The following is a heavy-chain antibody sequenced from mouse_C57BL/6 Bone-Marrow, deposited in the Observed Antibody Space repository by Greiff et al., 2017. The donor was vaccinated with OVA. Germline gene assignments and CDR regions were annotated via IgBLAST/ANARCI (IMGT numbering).Heavy chain of an antibody. Sequence: QVQLQQSDAELVKPGASVKISCKVSGYTFTDHTIHWMKQRPEQGLEWIGYIYPRDGSTKYNEKFKGKATLTADKSSSTAYMQLNSLTSEDSAVYCCARGAFPYYGSSLFDYWGQGTTLTVSS. CDR1: GYTFTDHT. CDR2: IYPRDGST. D-gene: IGHD1-1*01. J-gene: IGHJ2*01. CDR3: ARGAFPYYGSSLFDY. V-gene: IGHV1-78*01.